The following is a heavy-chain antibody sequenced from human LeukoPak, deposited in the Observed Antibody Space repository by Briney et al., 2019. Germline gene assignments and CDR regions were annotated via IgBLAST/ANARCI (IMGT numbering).Heavy chain of an antibody. CDR3: ARGNGYTTMVRGVIIIRNWFDP. Sequence: SETLSLTCTVSGGSVSRSSYYWGWIRQPPGKGLEWIGNIYYSGSTYYNPSLKSRVTISLDTSKNQFSLKLSSVTAADTAVYYCARGNGYTTMVRGVIIIRNWFDPWGQGTLVTVSS. CDR2: IYYSGST. CDR1: GGSVSRSSYY. V-gene: IGHV4-39*07. D-gene: IGHD3-10*01. J-gene: IGHJ5*02.